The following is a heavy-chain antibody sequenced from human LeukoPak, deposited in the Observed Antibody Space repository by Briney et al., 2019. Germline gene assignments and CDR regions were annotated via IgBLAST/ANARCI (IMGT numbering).Heavy chain of an antibody. CDR3: ARMYFYDRGVSSFDH. D-gene: IGHD3-22*01. CDR2: MQRDGSEE. J-gene: IGHJ4*02. Sequence: PGGSLGLSCAASGFTFSVYWMTWARQAPGKGLEWVANMQRDGSEEYYVDSVKGRFTISRDNTKNSLYLQMNSLRAEDTAVYYCARMYFYDRGVSSFDHWGQGTLVTVSS. V-gene: IGHV3-7*04. CDR1: GFTFSVYW.